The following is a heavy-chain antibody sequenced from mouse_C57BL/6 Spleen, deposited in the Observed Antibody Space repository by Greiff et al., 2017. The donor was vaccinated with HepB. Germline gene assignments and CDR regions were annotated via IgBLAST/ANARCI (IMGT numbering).Heavy chain of an antibody. CDR1: GFTFSSYA. Sequence: EVMLVESGGGLVKPGGSLKLSCAASGFTFSSYAMSWVRQTPEKRLEWVATISDGGSYTYYPDNVKGRFTISRDNAKNNLYLQMSHLKSEDTAMYYCARLYSNYKAWFAYWGQGTLVTVSA. CDR2: ISDGGSYT. D-gene: IGHD2-5*01. J-gene: IGHJ3*01. CDR3: ARLYSNYKAWFAY. V-gene: IGHV5-4*03.